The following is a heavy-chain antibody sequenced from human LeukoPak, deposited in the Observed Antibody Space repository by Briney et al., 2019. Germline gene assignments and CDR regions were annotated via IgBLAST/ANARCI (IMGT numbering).Heavy chain of an antibody. Sequence: PSETLSLTCTVSGGSIDSAAYSWSWIRQPPGKGLEWIGYIYYSGSTNYNPSLKSRVTISVDTSKNQFSLKLSSVTAAETAVYYCAREGRYRYGYNKYHSYMDIWGKGTTVTVSS. CDR2: IYYSGST. CDR3: AREGRYRYGYNKYHSYMDI. J-gene: IGHJ6*03. V-gene: IGHV4-61*08. D-gene: IGHD5-24*01. CDR1: GGSIDSAAYS.